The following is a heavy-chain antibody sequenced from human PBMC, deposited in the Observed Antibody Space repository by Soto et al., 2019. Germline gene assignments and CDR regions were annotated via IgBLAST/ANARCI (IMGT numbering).Heavy chain of an antibody. V-gene: IGHV3-13*01. CDR2: IGTAGDT. CDR1: VFTCSSYD. D-gene: IGHD6-19*01. CDR3: ARMAVPYYYGMDV. Sequence: GALRLVCAASVFTCSSYDMHWVRQATGKGLEWVSAIGTAGDTYYPGSVKVRFTISRENAKNSLYLQMNSLRAGDTAVYYCARMAVPYYYGMDVWGQGTTVTVSS. J-gene: IGHJ6*02.